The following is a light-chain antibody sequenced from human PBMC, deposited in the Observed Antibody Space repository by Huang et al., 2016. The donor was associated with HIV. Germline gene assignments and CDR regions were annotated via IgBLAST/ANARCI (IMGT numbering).Light chain of an antibody. J-gene: IGKJ2*01. CDR2: GAS. CDR1: QNFRNK. CDR3: QQYNDWPRT. Sequence: EIVMTQSPATLSVSPGERATLSCRASQNFRNKLSWYKQKPGQAPSLLSYGASTRATDIPSWFSGSGSGTEFTLTISSLQSEDFAVYYCQQYNDWPRTFGQGTKLEIK. V-gene: IGKV3-15*01.